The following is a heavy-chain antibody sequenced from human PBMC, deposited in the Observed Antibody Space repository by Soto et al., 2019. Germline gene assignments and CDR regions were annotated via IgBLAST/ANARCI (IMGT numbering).Heavy chain of an antibody. J-gene: IGHJ4*02. CDR2: IYSGGST. CDR1: GLTVSNNY. Sequence: EVQLVESGGGLIQPGGSLRLSCVASGLTVSNNYMSWVRQAPGKGLEWVSVIYSGGSTYYADSVKGRFTISRDNSKNTLYLQMNSLRAEDTAVYYCASVNARVSSHPPYFDYWGQGTLVTVSS. D-gene: IGHD6-13*01. CDR3: ASVNARVSSHPPYFDY. V-gene: IGHV3-53*01.